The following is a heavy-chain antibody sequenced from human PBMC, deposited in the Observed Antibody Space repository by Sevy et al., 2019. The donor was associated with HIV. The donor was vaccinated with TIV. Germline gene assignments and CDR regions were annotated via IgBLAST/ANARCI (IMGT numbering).Heavy chain of an antibody. V-gene: IGHV3-23*01. Sequence: GGSLRLSCAASGFTFSSYAMNWVRQAPGKGLEWVSAIGSSGGSTYYADSVKGRFTSSRDNSKNMLYLQMNSLRADDTAVYYCARAWSGTYLIGYWGLGTLVTVSS. D-gene: IGHD1-26*01. CDR3: ARAWSGTYLIGY. J-gene: IGHJ4*02. CDR2: IGSSGGST. CDR1: GFTFSSYA.